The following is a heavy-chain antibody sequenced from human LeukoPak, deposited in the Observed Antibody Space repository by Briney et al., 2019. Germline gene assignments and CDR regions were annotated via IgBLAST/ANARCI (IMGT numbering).Heavy chain of an antibody. CDR1: GFTFSSYA. Sequence: GGSLSLSCAASGFTFSSYAMHWVRQAPGKGLEYVSAISSNGGSTYYANSVKGRFTISRDNSKNTLYLQMNSLRAEDTAVYYCAKDRYCSSTSCFPDYWGQGTLVTVSS. V-gene: IGHV3-64*01. D-gene: IGHD2-2*01. CDR3: AKDRYCSSTSCFPDY. CDR2: ISSNGGST. J-gene: IGHJ4*02.